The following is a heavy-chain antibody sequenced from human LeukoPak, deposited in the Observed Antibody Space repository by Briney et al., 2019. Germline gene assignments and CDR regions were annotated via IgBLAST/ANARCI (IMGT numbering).Heavy chain of an antibody. V-gene: IGHV4-59*11. CDR2: FYYSGST. J-gene: IGHJ4*02. D-gene: IGHD3-3*01. CDR3: ARGGYYDPLDY. Sequence: PSETLSLTCTVSGGSISSHYWSWIRQPPGKGLEWIGYFYYSGSTNYNPSLKSRVTISVDTSKNQISLKVISVTAGDTAVYYCARGGYYDPLDYWGQGTLVTVSS. CDR1: GGSISSHY.